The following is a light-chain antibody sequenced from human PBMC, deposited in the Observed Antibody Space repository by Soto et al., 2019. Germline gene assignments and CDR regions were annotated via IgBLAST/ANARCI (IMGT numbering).Light chain of an antibody. Sequence: QSVLTQPPSASGTPGQRVTISCSGSNSNIGTNAVYWFQHLPGLAPKVLIYRDDQRPSGVSDRFSGSKSGTSCSLAISGLRSEDEAEYYCSSYTNINTRACVFGTGTKVTVL. CDR3: SSYTNINTRACV. V-gene: IGLV1-47*01. J-gene: IGLJ1*01. CDR2: RDD. CDR1: NSNIGTNA.